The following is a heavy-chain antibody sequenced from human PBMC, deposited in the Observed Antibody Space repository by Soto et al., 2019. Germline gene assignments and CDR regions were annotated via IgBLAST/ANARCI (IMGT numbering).Heavy chain of an antibody. V-gene: IGHV1-46*01. CDR2: INTTGGGT. Sequence: QVQLVQSGAEVTKPGASVKVSCKASGYTFTSYYVHWVRQAPGQGLERMGLINTTGGGTSYAQKFQGRGTMTRDSSTSTVYMELSSLRSEDTAVYYCARVVVNPGDGFDIWGQGTVVTVSS. CDR3: ARVVVNPGDGFDI. J-gene: IGHJ3*02. CDR1: GYTFTSYY. D-gene: IGHD2-21*01.